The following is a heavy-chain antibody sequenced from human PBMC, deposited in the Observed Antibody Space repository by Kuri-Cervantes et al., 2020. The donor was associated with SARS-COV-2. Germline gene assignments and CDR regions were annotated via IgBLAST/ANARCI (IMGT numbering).Heavy chain of an antibody. CDR2: VHYNGNT. V-gene: IGHV4-39*01. D-gene: IGHD5-12*01. Sequence: ESLKISCTASGGSISSSYFWGWTRQPPGKGLEWIGSVHYNGNTYHNPSLKSRLTISVDTSKNQFSLNLSSVTAADTAVYYCARLPLLDLSGYSPAGYPWFDPWGLGTLVTVSS. CDR1: GGSISSSYF. J-gene: IGHJ5*02. CDR3: ARLPLLDLSGYSPAGYPWFDP.